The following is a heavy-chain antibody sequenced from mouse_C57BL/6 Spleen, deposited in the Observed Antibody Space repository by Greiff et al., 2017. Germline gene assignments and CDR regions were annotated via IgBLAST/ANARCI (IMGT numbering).Heavy chain of an antibody. V-gene: IGHV1-18*01. J-gene: IGHJ2*01. CDR2: FIPNNGGT. CDR1: GYSFTDYN. Sequence: VQLQQSGPELVKPGASVKIPCKASGYSFTDYNMDWVKQRHGKSLQLFGDFIPNNGGTIYNQKLKGKATLTVVKSSSTAYMELRSLTSEDTAVYYCARSHYSNFDYWGQGTTLTVSS. CDR3: ARSHYSNFDY. D-gene: IGHD2-5*01.